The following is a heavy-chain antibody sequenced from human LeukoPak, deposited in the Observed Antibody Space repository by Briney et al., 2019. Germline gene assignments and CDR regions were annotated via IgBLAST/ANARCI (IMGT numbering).Heavy chain of an antibody. V-gene: IGHV3-11*06. CDR1: GFTVSSSY. D-gene: IGHD5-18*01. CDR3: ARGVDTAMVTGGYYFDY. Sequence: GGSLRLSCAASGFTVSSSYLSWIRQAPGKGLEWVSYISSSSSYTNYADSVKGRFTISRDNAKNSLYLQMNSLRAEDTAVYYCARGVDTAMVTGGYYFDYWGRGTLVTVSS. J-gene: IGHJ4*02. CDR2: ISSSSSYT.